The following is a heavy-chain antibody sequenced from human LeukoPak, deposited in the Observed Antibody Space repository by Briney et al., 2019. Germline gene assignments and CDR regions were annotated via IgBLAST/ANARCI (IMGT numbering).Heavy chain of an antibody. Sequence: SGTLSLTCTVSGGSISSYYWSWIRQPAGKGLEWIGRIYTSGSTNYNPSLKSRVTMSVDTSKNQFSLKLSSVTAADTAVYYCARDTVVTFGGVIGDYYYYYMDVWGKGTTVTVSS. V-gene: IGHV4-4*07. CDR2: IYTSGST. D-gene: IGHD3-16*02. CDR3: ARDTVVTFGGVIGDYYYYYMDV. CDR1: GGSISSYY. J-gene: IGHJ6*03.